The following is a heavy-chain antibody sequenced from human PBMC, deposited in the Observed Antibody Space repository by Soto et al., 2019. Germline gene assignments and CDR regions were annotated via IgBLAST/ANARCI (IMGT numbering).Heavy chain of an antibody. CDR1: GFTFSSYS. CDR3: ARDTNSPYYYYGMDV. V-gene: IGHV3-48*02. D-gene: IGHD2-2*01. CDR2: ISSSSSTI. J-gene: IGHJ6*02. Sequence: EVQLVESGGGLVQPGGSLRLSCAASGFTFSSYSMNWVRQAQGKGLEWVSYISSSSSTIYYADSVKGRFTISRDNAKNSLYMQMNSLRDEDTAVYYCARDTNSPYYYYGMDVWGQGTTVTVSS.